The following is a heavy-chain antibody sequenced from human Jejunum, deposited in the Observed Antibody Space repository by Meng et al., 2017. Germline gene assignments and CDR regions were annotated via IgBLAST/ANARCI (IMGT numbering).Heavy chain of an antibody. CDR3: ANFHAGGRDSISWYNYFDY. CDR2: ISASGYST. CDR1: GFTFSIYA. V-gene: IGHV3-23*01. Sequence: GESLKISCAASGFTFSIYAMSWIRQAPGKGLEWVSAISASGYSTYYADSVQGRFTISRDNSKDTLYLQMNNLRAEDTAVYYCANFHAGGRDSISWYNYFDYWGQGTRVTVSS. D-gene: IGHD6-13*01. J-gene: IGHJ4*02.